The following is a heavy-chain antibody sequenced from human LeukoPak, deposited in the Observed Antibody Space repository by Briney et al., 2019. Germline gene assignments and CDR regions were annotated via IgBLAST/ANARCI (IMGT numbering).Heavy chain of an antibody. D-gene: IGHD6-13*01. Sequence: GGALRLSCAASGFTFSSYAMSWVRQAPGKGVEGGSAISGSGGSTYYADSVKGRFTISIDNSKNTLYLQMNSLRAENTAVYYCAKDPSIAAAGLFYYWGQGTLVTASS. CDR2: ISGSGGST. CDR3: AKDPSIAAAGLFYY. J-gene: IGHJ4*02. CDR1: GFTFSSYA. V-gene: IGHV3-23*01.